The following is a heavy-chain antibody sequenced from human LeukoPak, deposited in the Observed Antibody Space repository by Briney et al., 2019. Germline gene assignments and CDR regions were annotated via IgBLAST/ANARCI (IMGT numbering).Heavy chain of an antibody. J-gene: IGHJ3*02. Sequence: GGSLRLSCAASGFTFNTYWMSWVRQAPGTGLEWVANIRQDGSEKYYVDSVKGRFTISRDNAKNSLYLQMNSLRAEDTAVYYCARSSSSGYAFDIWGQGTMVTVSS. CDR2: IRQDGSEK. D-gene: IGHD6-6*01. CDR3: ARSSSSGYAFDI. V-gene: IGHV3-7*03. CDR1: GFTFNTYW.